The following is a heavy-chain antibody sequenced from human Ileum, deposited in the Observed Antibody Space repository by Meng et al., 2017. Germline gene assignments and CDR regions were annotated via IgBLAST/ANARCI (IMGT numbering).Heavy chain of an antibody. CDR2: INHSGST. CDR1: GGSFSGYY. J-gene: IGHJ5*02. CDR3: ARGGPWFDP. Sequence: QGQLQQWGAGLLKPSETLSLTCAGYGGSFSGYYWSWIRQPPGKGLEWIGEINHSGSTNYNPSLKSRVTISVDTSKNQFSLKLSSVTAADTAVYYCARGGPWFDPWGQGTLVTVSS. V-gene: IGHV4-34*01.